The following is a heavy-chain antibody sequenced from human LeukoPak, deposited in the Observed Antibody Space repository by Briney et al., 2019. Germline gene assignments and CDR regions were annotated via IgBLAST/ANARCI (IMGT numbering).Heavy chain of an antibody. J-gene: IGHJ4*02. Sequence: GGSLGLSCVAPSFVFNNAFMNWVRQGPGKGLEWVGRIKTKTDGGTTDFAAPVKGRFTISRDDSKNTFFLHINSLKIEDTAVYYCTTGLHYYFDYWSQGTPVTVSS. D-gene: IGHD4-11*01. CDR2: IKTKTDGGTT. V-gene: IGHV3-15*07. CDR3: TTGLHYYFDY. CDR1: SFVFNNAF.